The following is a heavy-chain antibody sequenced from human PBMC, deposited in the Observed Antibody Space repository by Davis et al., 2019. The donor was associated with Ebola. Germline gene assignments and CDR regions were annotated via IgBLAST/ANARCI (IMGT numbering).Heavy chain of an antibody. V-gene: IGHV4-38-2*02. CDR3: ARGYLGLYYYYYGMDV. J-gene: IGHJ6*02. D-gene: IGHD2-2*01. Sequence: PSETLSLTCTVSGYSISSGYYWSWIRQPPGKGLEWIGYIYYSGSTYYNPSLKRRFTISVDTSKNQFSLKLSSVTAADTAVYYCARGYLGLYYYYYGMDVWGQGTTVTVSS. CDR1: GYSISSGYY. CDR2: IYYSGST.